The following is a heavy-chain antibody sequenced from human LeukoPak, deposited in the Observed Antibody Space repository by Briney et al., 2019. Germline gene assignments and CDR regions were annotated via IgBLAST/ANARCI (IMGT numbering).Heavy chain of an antibody. Sequence: ASVKVSCKASGYTFTSYYMHWVRQAPGQGLEWMGIINPRGGSTSYAQKFQGRVTMTRDTSTSTVYMELSSLRSEDTAVYYCASSVGYCSSTSCYRVYYYYGMDVWGQGTTVTVSS. CDR1: GYTFTSYY. CDR3: ASSVGYCSSTSCYRVYYYYGMDV. CDR2: INPRGGST. V-gene: IGHV1-46*01. D-gene: IGHD2-2*02. J-gene: IGHJ6*02.